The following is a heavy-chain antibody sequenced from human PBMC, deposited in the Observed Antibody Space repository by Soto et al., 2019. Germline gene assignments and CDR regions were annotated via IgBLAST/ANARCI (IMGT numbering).Heavy chain of an antibody. Sequence: GGSLRLSCAASGFTFDDYAMHWVRQAPGKGLEWVSGISWNSGSIGYADSVKGRFTISRDNAKNSLYLQMNSLRAEDTALYYCAKDISRIFYYYYMDVWGKGTTVTVSS. CDR1: GFTFDDYA. D-gene: IGHD2-15*01. J-gene: IGHJ6*03. V-gene: IGHV3-9*01. CDR2: ISWNSGSI. CDR3: AKDISRIFYYYYMDV.